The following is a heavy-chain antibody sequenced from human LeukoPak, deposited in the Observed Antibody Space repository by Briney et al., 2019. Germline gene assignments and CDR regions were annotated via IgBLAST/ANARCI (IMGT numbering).Heavy chain of an antibody. CDR2: ISGSGGST. CDR1: GFTFSSYA. Sequence: GGSLRPSCVASGFTFSSYAMSWVRQAPGKGLEWVSVISGSGGSTYYADSVKGRFTISRDNSKNTLYLQMNSLRAEDTAVYYCATTRYNYGYYFDYWGQGTLVTVSS. CDR3: ATTRYNYGYYFDY. J-gene: IGHJ4*02. V-gene: IGHV3-23*01. D-gene: IGHD5-18*01.